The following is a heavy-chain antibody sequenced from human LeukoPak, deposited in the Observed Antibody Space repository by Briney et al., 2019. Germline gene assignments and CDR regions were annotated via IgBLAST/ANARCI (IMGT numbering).Heavy chain of an antibody. CDR2: INWNGGST. CDR1: GFTFDDYG. V-gene: IGHV3-20*04. D-gene: IGHD3-22*01. CDR3: ARDATYYYDSSGYYPIDY. Sequence: GGSLRLSGAASGFTFDDYGMSWVRQAPGKGLEWVSGINWNGGSTGYADSGKGRFTISRGNAKNSLYLQMNSLRAEDTALYYCARDATYYYDSSGYYPIDYWGQGTLVTVSS. J-gene: IGHJ4*02.